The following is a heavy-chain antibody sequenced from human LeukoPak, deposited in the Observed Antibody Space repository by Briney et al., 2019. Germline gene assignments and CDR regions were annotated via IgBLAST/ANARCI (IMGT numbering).Heavy chain of an antibody. CDR3: ARGVGSSWPGWFDP. CDR2: ISHSGRTI. J-gene: IGHJ5*02. Sequence: GGSLRLSCAASVFTFSNYELNWVRQAPGKGREWVSYISHSGRTIYSADSVKGRFTISRDNAKNSLYLQMNSLRAEDTAVYYCARGVGSSWPGWFDPWGQGTLVTVSS. CDR1: VFTFSNYE. V-gene: IGHV3-48*03. D-gene: IGHD6-13*01.